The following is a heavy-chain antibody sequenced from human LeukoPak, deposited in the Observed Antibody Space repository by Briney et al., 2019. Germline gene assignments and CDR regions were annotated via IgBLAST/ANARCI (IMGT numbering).Heavy chain of an antibody. D-gene: IGHD3-3*01. CDR1: GFTFSSYA. V-gene: IGHV3-23*01. CDR2: ISGSGGST. CDR3: AKDSQYDFWSGYPYYFDY. J-gene: IGHJ4*02. Sequence: GGSLRLSCAASGFTFSSYAMSWVRQAPGKGLEWVSAISGSGGSTYYADSVKGRFTISRDNSKNTLYLQMNSLRAEDTAVYYCAKDSQYDFWSGYPYYFDYWGQGTLVIVSS.